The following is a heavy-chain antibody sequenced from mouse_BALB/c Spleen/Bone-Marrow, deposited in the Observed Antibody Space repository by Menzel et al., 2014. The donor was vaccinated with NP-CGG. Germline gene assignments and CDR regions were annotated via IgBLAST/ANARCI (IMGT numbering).Heavy chain of an antibody. CDR1: GYTFTTYV. Sequence: CGPELVKPGASVKMSCKASGYTFTTYVMHWVKQKPGQGLEWIGYINPYNDGTKYNEKFKGKATLTSGKSSNTAYMELSSLTSEDSAVYYCARRISDGYYLDYWGQGTTLTVSS. CDR2: INPYNDGT. D-gene: IGHD2-3*01. V-gene: IGHV1-14*01. CDR3: ARRISDGYYLDY. J-gene: IGHJ2*01.